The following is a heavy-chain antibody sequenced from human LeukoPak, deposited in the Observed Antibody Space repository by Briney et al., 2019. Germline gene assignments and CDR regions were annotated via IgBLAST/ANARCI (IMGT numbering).Heavy chain of an antibody. Sequence: SQTLSLTCAISGDSVSSNSAAWNWITPSPSRGLEWLGRTYYRSKWYNDYAVSVKSRITNNPDTTKNQFPLPLNSVTPEDTAVYYCARSAANKPAFDIWGQGTMVTVSS. J-gene: IGHJ3*02. CDR3: ARSAANKPAFDI. D-gene: IGHD2-15*01. V-gene: IGHV6-1*01. CDR2: TYYRSKWYN. CDR1: GDSVSSNSAA.